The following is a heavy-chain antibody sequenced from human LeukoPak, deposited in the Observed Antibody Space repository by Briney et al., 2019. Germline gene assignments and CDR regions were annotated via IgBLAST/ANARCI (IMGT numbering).Heavy chain of an antibody. CDR2: INPNSGGT. J-gene: IGHJ4*02. Sequence: ASVKVSCKASGYTFTGYYMHWVRQAPGQGLEWMGWINPNSGGTNYAQKFQGRVNMTRDTSISTAYMELSRLRSDDTAVYYCARDRTIAAAGTGGGYWGQGTLVTVSS. V-gene: IGHV1-2*02. CDR1: GYTFTGYY. CDR3: ARDRTIAAAGTGGGY. D-gene: IGHD6-13*01.